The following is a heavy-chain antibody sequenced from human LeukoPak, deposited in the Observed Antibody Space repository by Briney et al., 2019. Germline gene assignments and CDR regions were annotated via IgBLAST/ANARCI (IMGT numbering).Heavy chain of an antibody. CDR3: ARVNGHHGYYFDY. V-gene: IGHV1-46*01. CDR1: GYTFTSYY. CDR2: INPSGGST. D-gene: IGHD4-17*01. Sequence: SVKVSCKASGYTFTSYYMHWLRQAPGQGLEWMGIINPSGGSTSYAQKFQGRVTMTRDMSTSTVYMELSSLRSEDTAVYYCARVNGHHGYYFDYWGQGTLVTVSS. J-gene: IGHJ4*02.